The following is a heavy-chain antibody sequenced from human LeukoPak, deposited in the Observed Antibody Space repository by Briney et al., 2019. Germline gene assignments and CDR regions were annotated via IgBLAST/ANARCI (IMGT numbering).Heavy chain of an antibody. V-gene: IGHV1-2*06. D-gene: IGHD3-22*01. Sequence: GASVKVSCKASGYTFTGYYMHWVRQAPGQGLEWMGRINPNSGGTNYAQKFQGRVTMNRDTSISTAYMELSRLRSDDTAVYYCARVLAVTTYYYDSSGYSPFDYWGQGTLVTVSS. CDR2: INPNSGGT. CDR1: GYTFTGYY. CDR3: ARVLAVTTYYYDSSGYSPFDY. J-gene: IGHJ4*02.